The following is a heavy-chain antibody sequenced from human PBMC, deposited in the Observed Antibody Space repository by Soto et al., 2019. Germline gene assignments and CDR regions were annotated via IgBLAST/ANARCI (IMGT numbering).Heavy chain of an antibody. Sequence: GGSLRLSCVVSGFRLSTCWMSGVRQAAGKGLEWVANIKEDGTQTFYVDSVKGRFTISRDNAKNSLYLQMNSLRVEDTAVYYCVRDYYGPGPYWGQGTLVT. D-gene: IGHD3-10*01. CDR3: VRDYYGPGPY. CDR1: GFRLSTCW. CDR2: IKEDGTQT. V-gene: IGHV3-7*04. J-gene: IGHJ4*01.